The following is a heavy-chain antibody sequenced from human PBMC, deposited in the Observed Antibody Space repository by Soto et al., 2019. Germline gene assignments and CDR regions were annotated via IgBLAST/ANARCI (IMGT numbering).Heavy chain of an antibody. D-gene: IGHD3-9*01. CDR2: IYYSGST. Sequence: SETLSLTCTVSGGSISSYYWSWIRQPPGKGLEWIGYIYYSGSTNYNPSLKSRVTISVDTSKNQFSLKLSSVTAADTAVYYCARTRKGDYDILTGDYYYYYYMDVWGKGTTVTVSS. CDR1: GGSISSYY. CDR3: ARTRKGDYDILTGDYYYYYYMDV. V-gene: IGHV4-59*08. J-gene: IGHJ6*03.